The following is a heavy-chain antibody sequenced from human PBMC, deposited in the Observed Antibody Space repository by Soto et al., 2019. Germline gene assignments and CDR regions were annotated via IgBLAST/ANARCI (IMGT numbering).Heavy chain of an antibody. V-gene: IGHV1-69*02. Sequence: QVQLVQSGAEVKKPGSSVKVSCKASGGTFSSYTISWVRQAPGQGLEWMGRLIPILGIANYAQKFQGRVTITADKSTSTAYMELSSLRSEDTAVYYCARLLVLDYYYGMDVWGQGTTVTVSS. CDR3: ARLLVLDYYYGMDV. CDR2: LIPILGIA. D-gene: IGHD6-13*01. J-gene: IGHJ6*02. CDR1: GGTFSSYT.